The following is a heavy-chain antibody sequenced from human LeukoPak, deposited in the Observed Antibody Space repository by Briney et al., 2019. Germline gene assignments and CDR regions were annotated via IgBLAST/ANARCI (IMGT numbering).Heavy chain of an antibody. V-gene: IGHV3-20*04. D-gene: IGHD4-17*01. CDR1: GFTFDDYG. Sequence: GGSLGLSCAASGFTFDDYGMSWVRQAPGKGLEWVSGINWNGGSTGYADSVKGRFTISRDNAKNSLYLQMNSLRAEDTALYYCARDEYGDYPDYWGQGTLVTVSS. CDR3: ARDEYGDYPDY. J-gene: IGHJ4*02. CDR2: INWNGGST.